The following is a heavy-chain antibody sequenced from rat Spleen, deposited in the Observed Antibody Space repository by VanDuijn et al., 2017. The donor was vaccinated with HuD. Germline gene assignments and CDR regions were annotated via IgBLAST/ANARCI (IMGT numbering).Heavy chain of an antibody. CDR2: ITNTGRNI. D-gene: IGHD5-1*01. V-gene: IGHV5-31*01. CDR3: TTDLAGQPDY. CDR1: GFNFNDYW. Sequence: EVKLVESGGGLVQPGRSLKLSCAASGFNFNDYWMGWVRQAPGKGLEWIASITNTGRNIHYPDSVKGRFTISRDNAKNTLYLEMDSLKSEDMATYYCTTDLAGQPDYWGQGVMVTVSS. J-gene: IGHJ2*01.